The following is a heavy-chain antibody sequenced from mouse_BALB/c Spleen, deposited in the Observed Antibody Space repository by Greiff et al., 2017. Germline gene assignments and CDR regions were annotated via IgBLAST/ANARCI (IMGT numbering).Heavy chain of an antibody. CDR2: ISYDGSN. V-gene: IGHV3-6*02. D-gene: IGHD1-1*02. Sequence: VQLQQSGPGLVKPSQSLSLTCSVTGYSITSGYYWNWIRQFPGNKLEWMGYISYDGSNNYNPSLKNRISITRDTSKNQFFLKLNSVTTEDTATYYCARDLRWDGAYWGQGTLVTVSA. CDR1: GYSITSGYY. CDR3: ARDLRWDGAY. J-gene: IGHJ3*01.